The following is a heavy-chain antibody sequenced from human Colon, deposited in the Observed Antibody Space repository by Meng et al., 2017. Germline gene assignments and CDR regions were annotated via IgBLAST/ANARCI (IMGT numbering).Heavy chain of an antibody. Sequence: QVQLQEWGAGLVKTSEDPSLTRSVSGGRISTSGYYWGWIRQPPGKGLEWIGSIGHSGFTYYTPSLKSRVTVSIDTSRNQFSLWLTSVTAADTAVYYCVRSSGWVKTGFDPWGQGTLVTVSS. V-gene: IGHV4-39*01. CDR3: VRSSGWVKTGFDP. J-gene: IGHJ5*02. CDR2: IGHSGFT. CDR1: GGRISTSGYY. D-gene: IGHD6-19*01.